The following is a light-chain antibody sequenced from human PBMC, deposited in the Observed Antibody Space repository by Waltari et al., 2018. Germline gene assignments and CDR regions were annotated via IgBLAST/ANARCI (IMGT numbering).Light chain of an antibody. CDR1: GPNIGIHT. V-gene: IGLV1-44*01. CDR2: RDN. J-gene: IGLJ3*02. Sequence: QSVLTQPPSASGTPGQRVIISCSGSGPNIGIHTVTWYRQVPGTAPELLIYRDNQRPSGVPDRFSGSKSGTSASLAISGLQSEDEADYYCAGWDDSLNGVFGGGTKLTVL. CDR3: AGWDDSLNGV.